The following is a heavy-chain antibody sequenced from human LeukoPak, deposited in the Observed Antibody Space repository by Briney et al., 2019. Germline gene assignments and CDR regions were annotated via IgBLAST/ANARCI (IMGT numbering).Heavy chain of an antibody. D-gene: IGHD6-19*01. CDR1: GGSISSSNW. J-gene: IGHJ5*02. V-gene: IGHV4-4*02. Sequence: PSGTLSLTCAVSGGSISSSNWWSWVRQPPGKGLEWIGEIYHSGSTNYNPSLRSRVTISVDKSKNQFSLKLSSVTAADTAVYYCARAGEAGTPYNWFDPWGQGTLVTVSS. CDR2: IYHSGST. CDR3: ARAGEAGTPYNWFDP.